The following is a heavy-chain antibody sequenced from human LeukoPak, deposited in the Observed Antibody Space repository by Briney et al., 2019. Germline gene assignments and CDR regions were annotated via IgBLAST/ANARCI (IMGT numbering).Heavy chain of an antibody. Sequence: AGGSLRLSCAASGFTFSSYWMHWVRHAPGKGLVWVSRINSDGSSTSYADSVKGRFTISRDNAKNTLYLQMNSLRAEDTAVYYCATGVQLVRYFDYWGQGTLVTVSS. V-gene: IGHV3-74*01. D-gene: IGHD6-13*01. CDR2: INSDGSST. CDR3: ATGVQLVRYFDY. J-gene: IGHJ4*02. CDR1: GFTFSSYW.